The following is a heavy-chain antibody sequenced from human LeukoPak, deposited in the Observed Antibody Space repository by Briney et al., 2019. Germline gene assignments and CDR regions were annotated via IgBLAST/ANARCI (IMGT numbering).Heavy chain of an antibody. V-gene: IGHV3-23*01. Sequence: GSLRLSCAAPGFTFSSYAMSWVRQAPGKGLEWVSAISGSGGSTYYADSVKGPFTISRDNSKNTLYLQMNSLRAEDTAVYYCAKDLAWSEYSYLFDYWGQGTLVTVSS. CDR3: AKDLAWSEYSYLFDY. J-gene: IGHJ4*02. D-gene: IGHD5-18*01. CDR1: GFTFSSYA. CDR2: ISGSGGST.